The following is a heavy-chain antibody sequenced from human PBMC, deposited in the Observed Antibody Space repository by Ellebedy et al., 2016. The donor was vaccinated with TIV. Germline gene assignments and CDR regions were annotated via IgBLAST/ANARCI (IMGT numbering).Heavy chain of an antibody. J-gene: IGHJ6*02. CDR2: IYSGGTT. D-gene: IGHD3-10*01. V-gene: IGHV3-53*01. Sequence: GESLKIFCAASEFTVSNNYMTWVRQAPGKGLEWVSLIYSGGTTDYADSVKGRFTISRDSSENTLYLQMNSLRADDTAVYYCAARSRGGYYYYHSMDVWGQGTTVTVSS. CDR3: AARSRGGYYYYHSMDV. CDR1: EFTVSNNY.